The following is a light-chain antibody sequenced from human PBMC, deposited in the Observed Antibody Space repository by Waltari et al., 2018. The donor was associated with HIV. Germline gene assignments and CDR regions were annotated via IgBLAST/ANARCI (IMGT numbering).Light chain of an antibody. CDR3: MQTLQTPWT. CDR1: QSLQRSNGYKY. Sequence: DIVMTQSPLSLPVTPGEPASISCRSTQSLQRSNGYKYLDWFLQKPGQAPQLLIYLGSNRASGVPDRFGGSGSCTDFTLKISRVEAEDVGVYYCMQTLQTPWTFGQGTKVEIK. V-gene: IGKV2-28*01. CDR2: LGS. J-gene: IGKJ1*01.